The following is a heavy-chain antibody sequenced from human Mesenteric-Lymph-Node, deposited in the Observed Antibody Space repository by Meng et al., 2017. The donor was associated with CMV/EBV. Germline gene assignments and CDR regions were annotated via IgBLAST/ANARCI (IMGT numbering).Heavy chain of an antibody. Sequence: ASVKVSCKASGYTFTNYGIAWVRQAPGQGLEYMGWISAYNGNTHYAQKLQGRVTVTTDTSASTAYMDLRSLTSDDTAVYYCARGAGWLQSEPPNFDYWGQGTLVTVSS. D-gene: IGHD5-24*01. CDR2: ISAYNGNT. J-gene: IGHJ4*02. V-gene: IGHV1-18*01. CDR1: GYTFTNYG. CDR3: ARGAGWLQSEPPNFDY.